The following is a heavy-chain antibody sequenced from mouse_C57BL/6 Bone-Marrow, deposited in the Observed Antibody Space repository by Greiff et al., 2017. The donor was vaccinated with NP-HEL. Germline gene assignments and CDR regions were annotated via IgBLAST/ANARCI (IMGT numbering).Heavy chain of an antibody. D-gene: IGHD2-3*01. Sequence: QVHVKQPGAELVKPGASVKLSCKASGYTFTSYWMHWVKQRPGQGLEWIGMIHPNSGSTNYNEKFKSKATLTVDKSSSTAYMQLSSLTSEDSAVYYCARPRWLLPYYYAMDYWGQGTSVTVSS. CDR2: IHPNSGST. V-gene: IGHV1-64*01. CDR1: GYTFTSYW. J-gene: IGHJ4*01. CDR3: ARPRWLLPYYYAMDY.